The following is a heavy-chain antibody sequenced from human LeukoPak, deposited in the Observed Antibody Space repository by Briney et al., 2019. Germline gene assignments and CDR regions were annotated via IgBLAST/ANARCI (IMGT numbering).Heavy chain of an antibody. D-gene: IGHD5-18*01. CDR3: AKDKEGTIQLWLPDY. CDR1: GFTVSSNY. CDR2: IYSGGST. J-gene: IGHJ4*02. V-gene: IGHV3-53*01. Sequence: PGGSLRLSCAASGFTVSSNYMSWVRQAPGKGLEWVSVIYSGGSTYYADSVKGRFTISRDNSKNTLYLQMNSLRAEDTAVYYCAKDKEGTIQLWLPDYWGQGTLVTVSS.